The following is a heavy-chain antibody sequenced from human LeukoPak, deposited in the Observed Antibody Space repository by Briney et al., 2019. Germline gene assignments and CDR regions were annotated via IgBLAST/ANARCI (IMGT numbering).Heavy chain of an antibody. CDR3: ARDRSGDGYNYGY. CDR1: GFTFSSYS. V-gene: IGHV3-21*01. D-gene: IGHD5-24*01. Sequence: GGSLRLSCAASGFTFSSYSMNWVRQAPGKGLEWVSSISSSSSYIYYADSVKGRFTISRGNAKNSLYLQMNSLRAEDTAVYYCARDRSGDGYNYGYWGQGTLVTVSS. CDR2: ISSSSSYI. J-gene: IGHJ4*02.